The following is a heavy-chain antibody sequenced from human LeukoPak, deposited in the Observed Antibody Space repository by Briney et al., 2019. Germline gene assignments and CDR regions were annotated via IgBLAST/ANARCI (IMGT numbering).Heavy chain of an antibody. D-gene: IGHD4-17*01. CDR2: INHSGST. CDR3: ARRGTVTQVFDY. V-gene: IGHV4-34*01. J-gene: IGHJ4*02. Sequence: SETLSLTCAVYGGSFSGYYWSWIRQPPGQGLEWIGEINHSGSTNYNPSLKSRVTISVDTSKNQFSLKLSSVTAADTAVYYCARRGTVTQVFDYWGQGTLVTVSS. CDR1: GGSFSGYY.